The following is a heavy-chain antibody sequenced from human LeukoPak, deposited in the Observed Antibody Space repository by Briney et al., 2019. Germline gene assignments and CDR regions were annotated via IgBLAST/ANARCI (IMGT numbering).Heavy chain of an antibody. D-gene: IGHD5-24*01. CDR3: ARKATRPLGAFDI. CDR2: IYYSGST. CDR1: GGSISSSSYY. J-gene: IGHJ3*02. Sequence: PSETLSLTCAVSGGSISSSSYYWGWIRQPPGKGLEWIGSIYYSGSTYYNPSLKSRVTISVDTSKNQFSLKLSSVTAADTAVYYCARKATRPLGAFDIWGQGTMVTVSS. V-gene: IGHV4-39*07.